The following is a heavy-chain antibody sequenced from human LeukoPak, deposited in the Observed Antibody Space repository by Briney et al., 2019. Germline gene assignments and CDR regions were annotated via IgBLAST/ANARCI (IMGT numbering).Heavy chain of an antibody. CDR3: ARGGYDFWSGYYGGDFDY. CDR1: RGTFSSYA. V-gene: IGHV1-69*13. CDR2: IIPIFGTA. Sequence: ASVKVSCKASRGTFSSYAISWVRQAPGQGLEWMGGIIPIFGTANYAQKFQGRVTITADESTSTAYMELSSLRSEDTAVYYCARGGYDFWSGYYGGDFDYWGQGTLVTVSS. D-gene: IGHD3-3*01. J-gene: IGHJ4*02.